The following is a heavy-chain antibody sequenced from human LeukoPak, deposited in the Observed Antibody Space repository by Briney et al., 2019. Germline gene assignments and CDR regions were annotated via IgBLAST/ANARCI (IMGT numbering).Heavy chain of an antibody. V-gene: IGHV1-2*06. CDR3: ARGVIGPYGSGNMFSGYYYYYGMDV. CDR1: GYTFTGYY. Sequence: GASVKVSCKASGYTFTGYYMHWVRQAPGQGLEWMGRINPNSGGTNYAQKFQGRVTITADESTSTAYMELSSLRSEDTAVYYCARGVIGPYGSGNMFSGYYYYYGMDVWGQGTTVTVSS. CDR2: INPNSGGT. D-gene: IGHD3-10*01. J-gene: IGHJ6*02.